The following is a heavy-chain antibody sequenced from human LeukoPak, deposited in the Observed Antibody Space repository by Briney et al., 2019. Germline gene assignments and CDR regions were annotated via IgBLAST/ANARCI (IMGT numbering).Heavy chain of an antibody. D-gene: IGHD5-18*01. V-gene: IGHV3-7*01. Sequence: GGSLRLSCAASGFTFSSYWMSWVRQAPGKGLEWVANIKKDGSEKYYVDSVKGRFTISRDNAKTSLYLRMISLRAEDTAVYYCARHLSGVTGYTYGRGIDYWGQGTLVTVSS. CDR1: GFTFSSYW. CDR3: ARHLSGVTGYTYGRGIDY. J-gene: IGHJ4*02. CDR2: IKKDGSEK.